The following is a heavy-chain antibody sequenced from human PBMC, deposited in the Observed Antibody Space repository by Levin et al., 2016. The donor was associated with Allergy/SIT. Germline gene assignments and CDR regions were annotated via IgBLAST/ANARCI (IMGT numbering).Heavy chain of an antibody. J-gene: IGHJ4*02. D-gene: IGHD2-2*01. CDR2: IYYSGNT. V-gene: IGHV4-39*01. CDR3: ARRDCSSTTCYVFDY. Sequence: PGKGLEWIGSIYYSGNTYYNPSLKSRVTISVDTSKNQFSLKLSSVTAADTAVYYCARRDCSSTTCYVFDYWGQGTLVTVSS.